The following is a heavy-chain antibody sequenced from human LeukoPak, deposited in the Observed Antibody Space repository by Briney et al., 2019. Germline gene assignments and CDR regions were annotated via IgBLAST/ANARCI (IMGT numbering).Heavy chain of an antibody. J-gene: IGHJ4*02. CDR3: ANDFYYGSGTPPGDY. CDR1: GFTFSSYA. V-gene: IGHV3-30*18. Sequence: GRSLRLSCAASGFTFSSYAMHWVRQAPGKGLEWVAVISYDGSNKYYADSVKGRFTISRDNSKNTLYLQMNSLRAEDTAVYYCANDFYYGSGTPPGDYWGQGTLVSVSS. CDR2: ISYDGSNK. D-gene: IGHD3-10*01.